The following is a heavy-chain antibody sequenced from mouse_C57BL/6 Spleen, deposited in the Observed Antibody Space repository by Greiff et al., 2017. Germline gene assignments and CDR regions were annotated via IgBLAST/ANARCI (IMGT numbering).Heavy chain of an antibody. CDR1: GYSITSGYY. V-gene: IGHV3-6*01. Sequence: EVKLQESGPGLVKPSQSLSLTCSVTGYSITSGYYWNWIRQFPGNKLEWMGYISYDGSNNYNPSLKNRISITRDTSKNQFFLKLNSVTTEDTATYYCARGLPYGSSYYWGQGTTLTVSS. CDR3: ARGLPYGSSYY. D-gene: IGHD1-1*01. CDR2: ISYDGSN. J-gene: IGHJ2*01.